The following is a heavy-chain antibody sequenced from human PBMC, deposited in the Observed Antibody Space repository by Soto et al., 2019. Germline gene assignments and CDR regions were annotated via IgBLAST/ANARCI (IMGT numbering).Heavy chain of an antibody. CDR1: GFTFSSYG. CDR2: ISYDGSNK. D-gene: IGHD3-3*01. CDR3: AKGEITIFGVVIKNAFDI. Sequence: GGSLRLSCAASGFTFSSYGMHWVRQAPGKGLEWVAVISYDGSNKYYADSVKGRFTISRDNSKNTLYLQMNSLRAEDTAVYYCAKGEITIFGVVIKNAFDIWGQGTMVTVSS. V-gene: IGHV3-30*18. J-gene: IGHJ3*02.